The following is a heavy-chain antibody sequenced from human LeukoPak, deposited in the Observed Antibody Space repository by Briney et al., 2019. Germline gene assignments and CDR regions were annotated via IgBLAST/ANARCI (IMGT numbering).Heavy chain of an antibody. Sequence: SETLSLTCAVYGGSFSGYYWSWIRHPPGKGLEWIGEINHSGSTNYNPSLKSRVTISVDTSKNQFSLKLSSVTAADTAVYYCAVGDSYVLPYFDYWGQGTLVTVSS. J-gene: IGHJ4*02. V-gene: IGHV4-34*01. CDR3: AVGDSYVLPYFDY. CDR2: INHSGST. CDR1: GGSFSGYY. D-gene: IGHD5-18*01.